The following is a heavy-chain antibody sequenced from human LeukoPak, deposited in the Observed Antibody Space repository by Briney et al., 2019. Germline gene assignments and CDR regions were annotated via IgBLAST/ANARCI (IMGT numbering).Heavy chain of an antibody. CDR1: GFSFNTYA. J-gene: IGHJ4*02. D-gene: IGHD2-21*02. Sequence: GGSLRLSCAASGFSFNTYAMNWVRQAPGKGLEWVSSISSSTTYINYADSVKGRFTISRDNAKNSLYLQMNSLRAEDTAVYYCARDSRAYCGGDCYSPFDYWGQGTLVTVSS. V-gene: IGHV3-21*01. CDR3: ARDSRAYCGGDCYSPFDY. CDR2: ISSSTTYI.